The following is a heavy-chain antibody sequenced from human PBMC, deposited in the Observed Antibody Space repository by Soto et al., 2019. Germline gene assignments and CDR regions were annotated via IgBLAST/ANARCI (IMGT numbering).Heavy chain of an antibody. Sequence: QVQLVQSGAEVKKPGSSVKVSCKASGGTFSSYAISWVRQAPGQGLEWMGGIIPIFGTANYAQKFQGRVTITADESTSTAYMELSSLRSEDTAVYYCAKDPLYDFWSEYPWFDPWGQGTLVTVSS. D-gene: IGHD3-3*01. J-gene: IGHJ5*02. CDR3: AKDPLYDFWSEYPWFDP. CDR1: GGTFSSYA. CDR2: IIPIFGTA. V-gene: IGHV1-69*01.